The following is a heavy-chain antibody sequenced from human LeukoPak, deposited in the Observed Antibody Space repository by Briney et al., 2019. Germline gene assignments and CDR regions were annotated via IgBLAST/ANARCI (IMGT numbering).Heavy chain of an antibody. Sequence: PSETLSLTCTVSGGSISGYYWSWIRQPPGKGLEWIGYIYYSGSTNYIPSLKSRVTISVDTSKNQSSLKLSSVTAADTAVYYCARDFNDGYNLALDYWGQGTLVTVSS. V-gene: IGHV4-59*01. CDR1: GGSISGYY. D-gene: IGHD5-24*01. CDR3: ARDFNDGYNLALDY. CDR2: IYYSGST. J-gene: IGHJ4*02.